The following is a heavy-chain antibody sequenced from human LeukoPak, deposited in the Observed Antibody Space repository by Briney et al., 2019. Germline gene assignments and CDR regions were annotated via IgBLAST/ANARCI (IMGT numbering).Heavy chain of an antibody. J-gene: IGHJ4*02. CDR1: GFTFSDYY. Sequence: TGGSLRLSCAASGFTFSDYYMSWIRQPPGKGLEWIGSIYYSGSTYYNPSLKSRVTISVDTSKNQFSLKLSSVTAADTAVYYCASGSYDYVWGSHRLFPDYWGQGTLVTVSS. D-gene: IGHD3-16*02. V-gene: IGHV4-38-2*01. CDR3: ASGSYDYVWGSHRLFPDY. CDR2: IYYSGST.